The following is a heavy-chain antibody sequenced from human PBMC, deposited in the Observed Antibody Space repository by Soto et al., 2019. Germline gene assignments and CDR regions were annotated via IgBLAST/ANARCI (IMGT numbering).Heavy chain of an antibody. Sequence: QITLKESGPTLVKPTQTLTLTCTFSGFSLSTSGVGVGWIRQPPGKALEWLALIYWDDDKRYSPSLKSRLTITKDTSKNQVVLKLTNMDPVDTATYYCAHSISEVYGDYAGWYFDLWGRGTLVTVSS. V-gene: IGHV2-5*02. D-gene: IGHD4-17*01. CDR1: GFSLSTSGVG. J-gene: IGHJ2*01. CDR2: IYWDDDK. CDR3: AHSISEVYGDYAGWYFDL.